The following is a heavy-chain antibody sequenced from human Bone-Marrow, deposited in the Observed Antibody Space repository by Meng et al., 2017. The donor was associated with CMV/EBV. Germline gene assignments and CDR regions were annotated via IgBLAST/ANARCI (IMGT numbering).Heavy chain of an antibody. D-gene: IGHD3-3*01. V-gene: IGHV3-33*06. CDR1: GFTFSSYG. CDR2: IWYDGSNK. CDR3: AKGDYDFWSALSH. Sequence: GGSLRLSCAASGFTFSSYGMHWVRQAPGKGLEWVAVIWYDGSNKYYADSVKGRFTISRDNSKNTLYLQMNSLRAEDTAVYYCAKGDYDFWSALSHWGQGTLVTVSS. J-gene: IGHJ4*02.